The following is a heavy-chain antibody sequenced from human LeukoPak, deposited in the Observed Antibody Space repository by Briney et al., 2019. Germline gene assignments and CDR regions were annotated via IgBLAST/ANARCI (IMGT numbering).Heavy chain of an antibody. CDR2: FYYSGTT. CDR3: AASLKFSTSPYFDF. J-gene: IGHJ4*02. Sequence: SETLSLTCTVSGGSISSYYWNWIRQTPGKGLEGIGNFYYSGTTNFNPSLKSRVTISVDTSKNQFSLNLSSVTAADTAVYYCAASLKFSTSPYFDFWGQGTLVTVSS. CDR1: GGSISSYY. D-gene: IGHD6-6*01. V-gene: IGHV4-59*12.